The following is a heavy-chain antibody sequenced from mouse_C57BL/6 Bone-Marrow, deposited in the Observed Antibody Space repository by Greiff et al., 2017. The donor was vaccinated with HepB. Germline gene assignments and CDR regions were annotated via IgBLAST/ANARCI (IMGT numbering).Heavy chain of an antibody. D-gene: IGHD4-1*01. CDR2: IYPRSGNT. CDR1: GYTFTSYG. Sequence: VKLQESGAELARPGASVKLSCKASGYTFTSYGISWVKQRTGQGLEWIGEIYPRSGNTYYNEKFKGKATLTADKSSSTAYMELRSLTSEDSAVYFCARLLNWAWFAYWGQGTLVTVSA. J-gene: IGHJ3*01. CDR3: ARLLNWAWFAY. V-gene: IGHV1-81*01.